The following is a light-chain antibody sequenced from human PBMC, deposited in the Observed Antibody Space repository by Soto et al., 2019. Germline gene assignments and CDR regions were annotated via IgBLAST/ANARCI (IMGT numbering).Light chain of an antibody. CDR2: FSS. Sequence: DIVMTQSPLSLPVTPGEPASISCRSSQSLLSTNGKNYLDWYLQKPGQSPQLLMYFSSTRASGVPDRFSSSGSGTAFTLKISRVEAEDVGVYFCMQALQAPRTFGQGTKLEI. V-gene: IGKV2-28*01. CDR1: QSLLSTNGKNY. J-gene: IGKJ2*01. CDR3: MQALQAPRT.